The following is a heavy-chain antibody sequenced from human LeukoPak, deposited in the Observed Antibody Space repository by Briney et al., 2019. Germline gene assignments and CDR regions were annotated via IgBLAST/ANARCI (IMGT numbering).Heavy chain of an antibody. CDR1: GGTFSSYA. J-gene: IGHJ4*02. D-gene: IGHD3-22*01. V-gene: IGHV1-69*13. Sequence: ASVKVSCKASGGTFSSYAISWVRQAPGQGLEWMGGIIPIFGTANYAQKFQGRVTITADESTSTAYMELSSLRSEDTAVYYCARVHPGFDYYDSSGYYSIWGQGTLVTVSS. CDR2: IIPIFGTA. CDR3: ARVHPGFDYYDSSGYYSI.